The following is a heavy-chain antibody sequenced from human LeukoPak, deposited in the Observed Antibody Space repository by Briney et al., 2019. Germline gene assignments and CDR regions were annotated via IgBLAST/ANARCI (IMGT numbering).Heavy chain of an antibody. Sequence: GGSLRLSCAASGFPFSSYAMNWVRQAPGKGLEWVSVIAGSDGFTQYADSVKGRFTISRDNSKSTVYLQMNRLRVEDTALYYCVRSLDYWGQGTLVTVSS. CDR3: VRSLDY. CDR1: GFPFSSYA. J-gene: IGHJ4*02. CDR2: IAGSDGFT. V-gene: IGHV3-23*01.